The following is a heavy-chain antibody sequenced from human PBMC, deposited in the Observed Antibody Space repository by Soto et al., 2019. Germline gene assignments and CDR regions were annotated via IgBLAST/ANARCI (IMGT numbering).Heavy chain of an antibody. J-gene: IGHJ4*01. CDR1: GSPFTNYY. V-gene: IGHV4-59*08. Sequence: PSETLSLTCTVSGSPFTNYYWSWFRQPPGQGLEWVGYIYYTGTFTYNPSLESRVAISMDASKSQFYLHLRSVTAADTAVYYCARLGGYYPAFDYWGHGALVTVS. CDR3: ARLGGYYPAFDY. D-gene: IGHD3-22*01. CDR2: IYYTGTF.